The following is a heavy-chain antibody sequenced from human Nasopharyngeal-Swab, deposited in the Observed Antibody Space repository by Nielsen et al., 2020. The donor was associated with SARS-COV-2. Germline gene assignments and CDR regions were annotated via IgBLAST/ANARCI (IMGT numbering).Heavy chain of an antibody. Sequence: WIRQPPGKGLEWIGEINHSGSTNYNPSLKSRVTISVDTSKNQFSLKLSSVTAADTAVYYCARAIFGVVIIFNYYYMDVWGKWTTVTVSS. J-gene: IGHJ6*03. V-gene: IGHV4-34*01. D-gene: IGHD3-3*01. CDR2: INHSGST. CDR3: ARAIFGVVIIFNYYYMDV.